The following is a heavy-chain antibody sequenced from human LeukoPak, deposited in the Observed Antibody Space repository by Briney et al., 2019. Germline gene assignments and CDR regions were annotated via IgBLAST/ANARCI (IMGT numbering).Heavy chain of an antibody. V-gene: IGHV3-30-3*01. CDR1: GFTFSSYA. J-gene: IGHJ3*02. D-gene: IGHD2-15*01. CDR3: ARGVGFSHDAFDI. CDR2: ILYDGSNK. Sequence: RPGGSLRLSCAASGFTFSSYAMHWVRQAPGKGLEWVAVILYDGSNKYYADSVKGRFTISRDNSKNTLYLQMNRLRAEDTAVYYCARGVGFSHDAFDIWGQGTMVTVSS.